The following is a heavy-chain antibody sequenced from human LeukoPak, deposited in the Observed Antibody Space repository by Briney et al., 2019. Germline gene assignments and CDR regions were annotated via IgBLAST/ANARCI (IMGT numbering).Heavy chain of an antibody. CDR3: AREGARSSDTSGSYPLDY. CDR1: GYTFSNFD. J-gene: IGHJ4*02. Sequence: ASVKVSCKVSGYTFSNFDINWVRQATGEGLEWVGWMHTQSGNTGYSQKIQGRVTITKNSSISTAYMELSSLTSEDTAVYYCAREGARSSDTSGSYPLDYWGQGTLVTVSS. CDR2: MHTQSGNT. D-gene: IGHD1-26*01. V-gene: IGHV1-8*03.